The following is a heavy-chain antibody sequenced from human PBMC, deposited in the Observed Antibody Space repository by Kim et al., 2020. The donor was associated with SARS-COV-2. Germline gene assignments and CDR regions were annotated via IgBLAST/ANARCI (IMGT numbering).Heavy chain of an antibody. CDR2: INTDGSST. V-gene: IGHV3-74*01. CDR1: GFTFSNYW. J-gene: IGHJ4*02. Sequence: GGSLRPSCAASGFTFSNYWMHWVRQAPGKGLVWVSRINTDGSSTIYADSVKGRFTISRDNAKNTLYLQMNSLRAEDTAVYYCARGGPGGATYFDYWGQGTLVTVSS. D-gene: IGHD1-26*01. CDR3: ARGGPGGATYFDY.